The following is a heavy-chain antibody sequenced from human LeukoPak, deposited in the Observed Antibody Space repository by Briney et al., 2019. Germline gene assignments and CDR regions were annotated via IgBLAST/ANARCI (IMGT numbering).Heavy chain of an antibody. J-gene: IGHJ4*02. CDR2: INHSGST. CDR3: ARLGYVWGSYRPPDY. CDR1: GGSFSGYY. Sequence: SETLSLTCAVYGGSFSGYYWSWIRQPPGKGLEWIGVINHSGSTNYNPSLKSRVTISVDTSKNQFSLKLSSVTAADTAVYYCARLGYVWGSYRPPDYWGQGTLVTVSS. V-gene: IGHV4-34*01. D-gene: IGHD3-16*02.